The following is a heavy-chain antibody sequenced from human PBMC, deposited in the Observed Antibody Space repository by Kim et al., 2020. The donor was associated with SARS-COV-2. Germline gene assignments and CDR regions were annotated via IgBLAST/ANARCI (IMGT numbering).Heavy chain of an antibody. D-gene: IGHD3-10*01. Sequence: GGSLRLSCEVSGFTFDEYGASWVRQAPGKGLEWVSGMNKKGGNIGYADSVKGRFIISRDNAKNAVYLQMNSLRVEDTALYHCARGWIGQLLYDSWGQGTLVTVSS. CDR3: ARGWIGQLLYDS. V-gene: IGHV3-20*01. CDR1: GFTFDEYG. J-gene: IGHJ4*02. CDR2: MNKKGGNI.